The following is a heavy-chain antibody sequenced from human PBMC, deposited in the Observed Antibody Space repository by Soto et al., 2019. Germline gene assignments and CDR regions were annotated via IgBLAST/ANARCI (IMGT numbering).Heavy chain of an antibody. CDR3: AREATVTNWFDP. D-gene: IGHD4-17*01. Sequence: QVQLQESGPGLVKPSETLSLTCTVSGGSISSYYWSWIRQPPGKGLEWIGYIYYSGSTNYNPSLKSRVNISVDTSKNQFSLKLSSVTAADTAVYYCAREATVTNWFDPGGQGTLVTVSS. V-gene: IGHV4-59*01. CDR2: IYYSGST. CDR1: GGSISSYY. J-gene: IGHJ5*02.